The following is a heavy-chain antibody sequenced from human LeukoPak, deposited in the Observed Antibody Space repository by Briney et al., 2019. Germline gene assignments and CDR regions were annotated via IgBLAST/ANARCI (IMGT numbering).Heavy chain of an antibody. V-gene: IGHV3-23*01. Sequence: GSLRLSCAASGLTFSNYAMSWVRQAPGKGLEWVSGISGSGGSTYYADSVRGRFTISRDNSKNTLYLQMNSLRADDTAVYYCAKSDDSSGYYYQLLEHWGQGTLVTVSS. CDR2: ISGSGGST. J-gene: IGHJ4*02. D-gene: IGHD3-22*01. CDR1: GLTFSNYA. CDR3: AKSDDSSGYYYQLLEH.